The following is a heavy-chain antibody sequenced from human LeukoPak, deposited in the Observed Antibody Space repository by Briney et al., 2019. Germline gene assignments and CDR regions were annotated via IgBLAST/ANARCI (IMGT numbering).Heavy chain of an antibody. CDR2: ISSSSSYI. CDR3: ASEGIAAAGTTGEFDY. CDR1: GFTFSSYS. D-gene: IGHD6-13*01. J-gene: IGHJ4*02. Sequence: GGSLRLSCAAPGFTFSSYSMNWVRQAPGKGLEWVSSISSSSSYIYYADSVKGRFTISRDNAKNSLYLQMNSLRAEDTAVYYCASEGIAAAGTTGEFDYWGQGTLVTVSS. V-gene: IGHV3-21*01.